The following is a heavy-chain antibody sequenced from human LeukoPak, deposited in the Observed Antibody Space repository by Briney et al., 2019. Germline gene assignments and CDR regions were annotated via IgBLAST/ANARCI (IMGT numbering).Heavy chain of an antibody. V-gene: IGHV4-39*07. CDR3: AGLRSTVAWASFDY. CDR2: IYYSGST. D-gene: IGHD4-23*01. Sequence: PSETLSLTCTVSGDSISSSSYYWGWIRQPPGKELEWIGSIYYSGSTYYNPSLNSRVTISVDTSKNQFSLKLTSVTAADTAVYYCAGLRSTVAWASFDYWGQGILVTVSS. CDR1: GDSISSSSYY. J-gene: IGHJ4*02.